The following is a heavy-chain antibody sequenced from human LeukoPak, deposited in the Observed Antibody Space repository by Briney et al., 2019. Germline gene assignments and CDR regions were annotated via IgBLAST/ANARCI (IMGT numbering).Heavy chain of an antibody. CDR2: INGGGYGT. CDR3: AKVPRYCGGGSCHGGYFDY. CDR1: GFTFHIYA. D-gene: IGHD2-15*01. Sequence: GGSLRLSCAASGFTFHIYAMNWVRQAPGKGLEWVSAINGGGYGTYYADSVRGRFTIYRDNSKNTLYLQMNSLRAEDTAVYYCAKVPRYCGGGSCHGGYFDYWGQGTLVTVSS. J-gene: IGHJ4*02. V-gene: IGHV3-23*01.